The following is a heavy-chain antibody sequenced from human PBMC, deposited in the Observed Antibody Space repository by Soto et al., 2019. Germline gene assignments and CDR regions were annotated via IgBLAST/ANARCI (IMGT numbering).Heavy chain of an antibody. CDR1: GFTFSSYA. CDR2: ISYDGSNK. D-gene: IGHD4-17*01. Sequence: QVQLVESGGGVVQPGRSLRLSCAASGFTFSSYAMHWVRQAPGKGLEWVAVISYDGSNKYYADSVKGRFTISRDNSKNTLYLQMNSLRAEDTAVYYCARDPRPTTHNYFDYWGQGTLVTVSS. J-gene: IGHJ4*02. CDR3: ARDPRPTTHNYFDY. V-gene: IGHV3-30-3*01.